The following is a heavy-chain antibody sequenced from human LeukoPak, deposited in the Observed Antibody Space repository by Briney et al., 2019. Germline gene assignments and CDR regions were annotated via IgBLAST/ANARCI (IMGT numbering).Heavy chain of an antibody. Sequence: ASVKVSCKASGYTFTSYYMHWVRQAPGRGLEWMGIINPSGGSTNYAQKFQGRVTMTRDTSTTTVYMELTSLRSEDTAVYYCARDQGLTGYFDFWGQGTLVTVSS. CDR1: GYTFTSYY. V-gene: IGHV1-46*01. CDR2: INPSGGST. D-gene: IGHD3-9*01. J-gene: IGHJ4*02. CDR3: ARDQGLTGYFDF.